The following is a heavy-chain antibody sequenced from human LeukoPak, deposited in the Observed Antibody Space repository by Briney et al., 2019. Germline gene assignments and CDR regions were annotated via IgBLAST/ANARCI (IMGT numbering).Heavy chain of an antibody. Sequence: SETLSLTCAVYGGSFSGYYWSWIRQPPGKGLEWIGEINHSGSTNYNPSLKSRVTISVDTSKNQFSLKLSSVTAADTAVYYCARDILRYQLLVNYFDYWGQGTLVTVSS. J-gene: IGHJ4*02. CDR1: GGSFSGYY. V-gene: IGHV4-34*01. CDR2: INHSGST. D-gene: IGHD2-2*01. CDR3: ARDILRYQLLVNYFDY.